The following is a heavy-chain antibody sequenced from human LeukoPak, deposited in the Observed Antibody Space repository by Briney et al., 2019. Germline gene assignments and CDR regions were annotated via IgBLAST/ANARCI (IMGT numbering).Heavy chain of an antibody. J-gene: IGHJ4*02. D-gene: IGHD1-26*01. CDR2: IYSGGDT. CDR3: ARVDPLVGATNDY. V-gene: IGHV3-53*01. Sequence: PGGSLRLSCTVSGFTVSSNPWSWVRQAPGKGLEWVSFIYSGGDTHYSDSVKGRFTISRDNSKNSLYLQMNSLRAEDTAVYYCARVDPLVGATNDYWGQGTLVTVSS. CDR1: GFTVSSNP.